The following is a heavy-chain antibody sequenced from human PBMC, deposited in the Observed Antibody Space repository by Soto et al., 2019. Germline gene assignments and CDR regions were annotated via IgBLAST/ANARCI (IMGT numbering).Heavy chain of an antibody. D-gene: IGHD3-10*01. CDR2: INHSGST. Sequence: QVQLQQWGAGLLKPSETLSLTCAVYGGSFSGYYWSWIRQPPGKGLEWIGEINHSGSTNYNPSLKSRVTISVDTSKNQFSLKLISVTAADTDVYYCARGLLWFGGGWFDPWGQGTLVTVSS. CDR3: ARGLLWFGGGWFDP. J-gene: IGHJ5*02. V-gene: IGHV4-34*01. CDR1: GGSFSGYY.